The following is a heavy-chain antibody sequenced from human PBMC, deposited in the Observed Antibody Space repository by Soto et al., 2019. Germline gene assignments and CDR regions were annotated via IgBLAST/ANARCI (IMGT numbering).Heavy chain of an antibody. CDR2: ISYDGSNK. Sequence: QVQLVESGGGVVQPGRSLRLSCAASGFTFSSYGMHWVRQAPGKGLEWVAVISYDGSNKYYADSVKGRFTISRDNSKNTLYLQMNSLRAEDTAVYYCAKDPLGNLYYSYGMDVWGQGTTVTVSS. J-gene: IGHJ6*02. CDR3: AKDPLGNLYYSYGMDV. V-gene: IGHV3-30*18. CDR1: GFTFSSYG.